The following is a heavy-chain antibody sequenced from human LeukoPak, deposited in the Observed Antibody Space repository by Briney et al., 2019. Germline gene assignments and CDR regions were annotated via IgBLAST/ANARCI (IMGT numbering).Heavy chain of an antibody. CDR1: GFTFSSYS. D-gene: IGHD1-14*01. J-gene: IGHJ6*03. CDR2: ISSSSSTI. CDR3: AREVPGTITYYVDV. V-gene: IGHV3-48*04. Sequence: GGSLRLSCAASGFTFSSYSMNWVRQAPGKGLEWVSYISSSSSTIYYADSVKGRFTISRDNAKNSLYLQMNSLRAEDTAVYYCAREVPGTITYYVDVWGKGTTVTVSS.